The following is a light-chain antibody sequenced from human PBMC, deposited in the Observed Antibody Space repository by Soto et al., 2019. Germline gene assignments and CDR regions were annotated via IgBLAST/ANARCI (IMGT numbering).Light chain of an antibody. CDR3: SSFAGINTLL. V-gene: IGLV2-8*01. Sequence: QSALTQPPSASGSPGQSVTISCTGTSSDVGAYDYVSWYQQHPGKAPKLMIYEVSQRPSGVPDRFSGSKSGNTASLTISGLQAEDEGDYYCSSFAGINTLLFGGGTKVTVL. J-gene: IGLJ2*01. CDR1: SSDVGAYDY. CDR2: EVS.